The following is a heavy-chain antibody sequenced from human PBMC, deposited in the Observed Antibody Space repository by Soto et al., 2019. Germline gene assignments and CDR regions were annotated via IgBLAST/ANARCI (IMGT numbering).Heavy chain of an antibody. Sequence: EVQLLESGGGLVQPGGSLRLSCAASGFTFDNYGMSWVRQAPGKGLEWVSSISGSGISTYYADSVKGHFTISRDNSKNTLYLQVHSLRAEDTAVCYCAKHMLRGGRYCDDMDVWAQGTTVTVSS. CDR1: GFTFDNYG. CDR3: AKHMLRGGRYCDDMDV. D-gene: IGHD3-10*01. CDR2: ISGSGIST. J-gene: IGHJ6*02. V-gene: IGHV3-23*01.